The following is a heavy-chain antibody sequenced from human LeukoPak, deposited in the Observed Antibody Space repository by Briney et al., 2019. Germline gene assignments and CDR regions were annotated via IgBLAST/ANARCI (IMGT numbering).Heavy chain of an antibody. D-gene: IGHD5-12*01. V-gene: IGHV1-18*04. J-gene: IGHJ6*04. Sequence: VASVKVSCKASGYTFINYGISWVRQAPGQGLEWMGWISAYNGNTNYAQKVQGRVTMTTDTSTSTAYMEMRSLRSDDTAVYYCAREGYSGYGGHYYYGMDVWGKGTTVTVSS. CDR2: ISAYNGNT. CDR1: GYTFINYG. CDR3: AREGYSGYGGHYYYGMDV.